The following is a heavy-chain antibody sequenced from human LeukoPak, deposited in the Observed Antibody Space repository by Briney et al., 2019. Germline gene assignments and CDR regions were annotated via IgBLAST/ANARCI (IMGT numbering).Heavy chain of an antibody. CDR1: GGSIGSSSYC. V-gene: IGHV4-39*01. J-gene: IGHJ5*02. CDR2: ICYSGST. D-gene: IGHD5-24*01. CDR3: ARTENYIPEDCFDP. Sequence: SETLSLTCSVSGGSIGSSSYCWGWVRQPPGKGLEWIGTICYSGSTFYNPSLKSRVTLSVDTSKNQFSLKLSSVTAADTAVYYCARTENYIPEDCFDPWGQGTLVTVSS.